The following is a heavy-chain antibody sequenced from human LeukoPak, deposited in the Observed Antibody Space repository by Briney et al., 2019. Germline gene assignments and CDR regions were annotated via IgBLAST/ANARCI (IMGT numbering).Heavy chain of an antibody. D-gene: IGHD6-13*01. V-gene: IGHV1-18*01. CDR3: ARGQDVFFGSSWLDY. Sequence: GASVKVSCKASGYTFTSYAMNWVRQAPGQGLEWMGWISAYNGNTNYAQKLQGRVTMTTDTSTSTAYMELRGLRSDDTAVYYCARGQDVFFGSSWLDYWGQGTLVTVSS. J-gene: IGHJ4*02. CDR2: ISAYNGNT. CDR1: GYTFTSYA.